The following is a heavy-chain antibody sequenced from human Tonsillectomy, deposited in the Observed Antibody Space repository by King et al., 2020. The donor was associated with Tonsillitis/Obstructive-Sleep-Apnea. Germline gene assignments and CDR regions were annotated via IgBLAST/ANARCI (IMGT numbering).Heavy chain of an antibody. CDR2: IDWDEDK. Sequence: VTLKESGPALVKPTQTLTLTCTFSGFSLSTSGMCVSWIRQPPGKALEWLARIDWDEDKYYSTSLKTRLTISKDTSKNQVVLTMTNMDPVDTATYYCARMYYYDSRDSWFDPWGQGTLVTVPS. J-gene: IGHJ5*02. D-gene: IGHD3-22*01. CDR3: ARMYYYDSRDSWFDP. CDR1: GFSLSTSGMC. V-gene: IGHV2-70*11.